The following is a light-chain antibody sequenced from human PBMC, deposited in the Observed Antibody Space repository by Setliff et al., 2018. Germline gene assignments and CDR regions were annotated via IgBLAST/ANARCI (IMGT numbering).Light chain of an antibody. Sequence: QSVLTQPPSVSAAPGQKVTISCSGSSSNIGNNYVSWYQQLPGTAPKLLIYDNNKRPSGIPDRFSGSKSGTSATLGITGLQTGDEADYYCGTWDSSLSVGFGGGTK. V-gene: IGLV1-51*01. CDR3: GTWDSSLSVG. J-gene: IGLJ3*02. CDR1: SSNIGNNY. CDR2: DNN.